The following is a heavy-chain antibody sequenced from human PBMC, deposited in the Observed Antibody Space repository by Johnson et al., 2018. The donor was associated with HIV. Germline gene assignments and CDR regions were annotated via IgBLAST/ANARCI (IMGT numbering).Heavy chain of an antibody. CDR1: GFTFSSYG. Sequence: QVQLVESGGGVVQPGRSLRLSCAASGFTFSSYGMHWVRQAPGKGLEWVAVIWYDGSNKYYADSVKGRFTISRDNSKNTLYLKMNSLRAEETAVYYCAKDLDSSSWGAFDIWGQGTMVTVSS. J-gene: IGHJ3*02. D-gene: IGHD6-6*01. V-gene: IGHV3-33*06. CDR3: AKDLDSSSWGAFDI. CDR2: IWYDGSNK.